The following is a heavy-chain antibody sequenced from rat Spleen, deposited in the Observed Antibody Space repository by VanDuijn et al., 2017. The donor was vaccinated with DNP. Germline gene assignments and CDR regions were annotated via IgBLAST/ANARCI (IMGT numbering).Heavy chain of an antibody. CDR1: GFTFSDYY. J-gene: IGHJ2*01. Sequence: EVQLVESDGGLVQPGRSLKLSCAASGFTFSDYYMAWVRQAPTKGLEWVATISYDGSSTYYRDSVKGRFTISRDNAKSTLYLQMGSLRSEDSATYYCARQARVYHVDYWGQGVMVTVSS. V-gene: IGHV5-29*01. CDR2: ISYDGSST. CDR3: ARQARVYHVDY. D-gene: IGHD1-12*01.